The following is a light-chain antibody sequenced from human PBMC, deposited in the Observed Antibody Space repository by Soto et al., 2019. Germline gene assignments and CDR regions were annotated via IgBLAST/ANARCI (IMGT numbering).Light chain of an antibody. CDR3: QQYGSSPWT. J-gene: IGKJ1*01. CDR1: QSVSSNY. CDR2: IAS. V-gene: IGKV3-20*01. Sequence: EIVLTQSPGTLSLSPGERATLSCGASQSVSSNYLAWYQQKTGQTPRLLIYIASSRAPGIPDRFSGSGSGTHFTLTISRVEPEDFAVYYCQQYGSSPWTFGQGTKVEIK.